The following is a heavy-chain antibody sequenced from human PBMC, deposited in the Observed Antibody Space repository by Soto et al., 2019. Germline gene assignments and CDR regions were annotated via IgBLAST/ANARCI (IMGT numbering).Heavy chain of an antibody. V-gene: IGHV4-59*01. Sequence: SETLSLTCTVSGGSISSYYWSWIRQPPGKGLEWIGYIYYSGSTNYNPSLKSRVTISVDTSKNQFSLKLSSVTAADTAVYYCATSSGGSFDLDYWGQGTLVTVSS. CDR2: IYYSGST. D-gene: IGHD2-15*01. J-gene: IGHJ4*02. CDR3: ATSSGGSFDLDY. CDR1: GGSISSYY.